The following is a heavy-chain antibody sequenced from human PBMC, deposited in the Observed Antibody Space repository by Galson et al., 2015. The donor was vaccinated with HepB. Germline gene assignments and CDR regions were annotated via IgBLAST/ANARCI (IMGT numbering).Heavy chain of an antibody. D-gene: IGHD6-19*01. CDR3: VKGAGGS. CDR1: GFTFSRYN. J-gene: IGHJ5*02. V-gene: IGHV3-21*04. Sequence: PLRLSCAASGFTFSRYNMHWVRQAPGEGLEWVASISSSSSDTYYSDSVKGRFTISRDNSKNRVYLEMNSLRVDDTALYHCVKGAGGSWGQGTLVTVSS. CDR2: ISSSSSDT.